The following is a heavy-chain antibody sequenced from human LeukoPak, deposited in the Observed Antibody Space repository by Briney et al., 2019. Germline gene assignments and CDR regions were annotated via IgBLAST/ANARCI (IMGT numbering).Heavy chain of an antibody. CDR3: ARYLYSSVLDY. CDR1: GYSLSTGYY. CDR2: IYYSGTT. Sequence: SETLSLTCTVSGYSLSTGYYWGWIRQPPGKGLEWIGSIYYSGTTYYNPSLKSRVTISIDRSKNQFSLKLSSVTAADTAVYYCARYLYSSVLDYWGQGTLVTVSS. V-gene: IGHV4-38-2*02. J-gene: IGHJ4*02. D-gene: IGHD6-19*01.